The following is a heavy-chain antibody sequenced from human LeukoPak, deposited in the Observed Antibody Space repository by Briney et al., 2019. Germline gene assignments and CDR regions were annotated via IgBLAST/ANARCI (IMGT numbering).Heavy chain of an antibody. CDR1: GGSISSGGYY. CDR3: ARELSITMVRGVIIRYFDY. D-gene: IGHD3-10*01. J-gene: IGHJ4*02. CDR2: IYYSGST. V-gene: IGHV4-31*03. Sequence: PSQTLSLTCTVSGGSISSGGYYWSWIRQHPGKGLEWIGYIYYSGSTYYNPSLKSRVTISVDTSKNQFSLKLSSVTAADTAVYYCARELSITMVRGVIIRYFDYWGQGTLVTVSS.